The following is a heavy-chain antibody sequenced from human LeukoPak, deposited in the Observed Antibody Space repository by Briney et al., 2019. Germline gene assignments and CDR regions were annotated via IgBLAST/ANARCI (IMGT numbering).Heavy chain of an antibody. V-gene: IGHV1-24*01. CDR1: GYTLTELS. Sequence: ASVKVSCKVSGYTLTELSMHWVRQAPGKGLEWMGGFDPEDGETIYAQKFQGRVTMTGDTSTDTAYMELSSLRSEDTAVYYCARVPRSYYYYYYMDVWGKGTTVTVSS. J-gene: IGHJ6*03. CDR2: FDPEDGET. CDR3: ARVPRSYYYYYYMDV.